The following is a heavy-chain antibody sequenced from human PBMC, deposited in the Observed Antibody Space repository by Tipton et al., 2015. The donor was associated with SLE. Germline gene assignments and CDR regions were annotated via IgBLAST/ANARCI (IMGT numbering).Heavy chain of an antibody. CDR3: ARDPGAFGGAFDI. Sequence: TLSLTCTVSGGSISSYCWSRIRQPPGKGLEWIGYIYYSGSTNYNPSLKSRVTISVDTSKNQFSLKLSSVTAADTAVYYCARDPGAFGGAFDIWGQGTMVTVSS. CDR1: GGSISSYC. D-gene: IGHD1-14*01. V-gene: IGHV4-59*01. CDR2: IYYSGST. J-gene: IGHJ3*02.